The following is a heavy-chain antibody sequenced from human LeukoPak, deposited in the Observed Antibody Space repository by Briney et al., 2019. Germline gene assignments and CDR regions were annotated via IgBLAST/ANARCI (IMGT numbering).Heavy chain of an antibody. CDR1: GYTFTNYD. J-gene: IGHJ5*01. CDR2: MNPNSGDT. CDR3: ARTGMGGNVWIDS. Sequence: ASVKVSCKASGYTFTNYDINWVRQAPGQGLEWMGWMNPNSGDTGYAEKFQGRVTMTRDTSTNTAYMELTGLTSDDTAIFYCARTGMGGNVWIDSWGQGTLVTVSS. D-gene: IGHD1-26*01. V-gene: IGHV1-8*01.